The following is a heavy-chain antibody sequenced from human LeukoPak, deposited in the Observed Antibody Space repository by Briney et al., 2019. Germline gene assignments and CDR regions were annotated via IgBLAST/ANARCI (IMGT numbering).Heavy chain of an antibody. V-gene: IGHV1-8*01. D-gene: IGHD4-11*01. J-gene: IGHJ5*02. CDR2: MNPNSGNT. CDR3: ARGSWRGSDYKFDP. Sequence: AAVKVSCKASGYTFTSYDINWVRQATGQGLEWMGWMNPNSGNTGYAQKFQGRVTMTRNTSISTAYMELSSLRSEDTAVYYCARGSWRGSDYKFDPWGQGTLVTVSS. CDR1: GYTFTSYD.